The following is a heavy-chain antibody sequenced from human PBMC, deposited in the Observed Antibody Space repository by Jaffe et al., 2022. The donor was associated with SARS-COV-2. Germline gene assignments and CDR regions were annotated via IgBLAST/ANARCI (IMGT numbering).Heavy chain of an antibody. CDR1: GFTFRSFG. J-gene: IGHJ5*02. CDR2: ISDDGSVK. Sequence: QVQLVESGGGVVQPGKSLRLSCAASGFTFRSFGMHWVRQAPGKGLEWVAVISDDGSVKHYADSVKGRFTISRDNSKNTLSLQMNSLRTEDMAVYYCAKVRYDFWSGPLGFDPWGQGTLVTVSS. D-gene: IGHD3-3*01. CDR3: AKVRYDFWSGPLGFDP. V-gene: IGHV3-30*18.